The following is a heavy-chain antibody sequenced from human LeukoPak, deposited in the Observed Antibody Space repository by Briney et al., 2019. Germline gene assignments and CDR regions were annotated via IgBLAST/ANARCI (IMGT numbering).Heavy chain of an antibody. CDR3: AREDPQTKVPEGMDV. Sequence: SETLSLTRTVSGGSISHYYWSWLRQPPGKGPEWIGYIYYTGTTNYNPSLKSRVTISVDTSKNQFSLKLNSVTAADTAVYYCAREDPQTKVPEGMDVWGQGTTVTVSS. D-gene: IGHD4/OR15-4a*01. V-gene: IGHV4-59*01. J-gene: IGHJ6*02. CDR2: IYYTGTT. CDR1: GGSISHYY.